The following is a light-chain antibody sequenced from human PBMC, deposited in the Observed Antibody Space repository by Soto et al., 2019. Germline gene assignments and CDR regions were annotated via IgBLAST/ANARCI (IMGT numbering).Light chain of an antibody. V-gene: IGKV1-39*01. CDR1: QTINNY. Sequence: DIQMTQSPSSLSASIGDRVSITCRASQTINNYLNWYQQKPGKVPRLLIYSASSLQSGVPSRFRGSESGTDFTLTISSLQTEDFATYYCQQSYTTPLTFGGGTKV. CDR2: SAS. J-gene: IGKJ4*01. CDR3: QQSYTTPLT.